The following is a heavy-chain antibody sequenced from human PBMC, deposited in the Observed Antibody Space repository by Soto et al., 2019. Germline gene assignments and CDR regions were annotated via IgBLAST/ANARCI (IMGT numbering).Heavy chain of an antibody. CDR1: GFTFSSYG. V-gene: IGHV3-33*01. CDR3: AREGYSSSWYPGTYFDY. J-gene: IGHJ4*02. Sequence: QVQLVESGGGVVQPGRSLRLSCAASGFTFSSYGMHWVRQAPGKGLEWVAVIWYDGSNKYYADSVKGRFTISRDNSKNTLYLQMNSLRAEDTAVYYCAREGYSSSWYPGTYFDYWGQGTLVTVSS. D-gene: IGHD6-13*01. CDR2: IWYDGSNK.